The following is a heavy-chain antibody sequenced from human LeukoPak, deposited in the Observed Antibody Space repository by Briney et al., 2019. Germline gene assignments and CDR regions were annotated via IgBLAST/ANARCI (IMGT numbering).Heavy chain of an antibody. CDR2: ISGSGGST. J-gene: IGHJ4*02. CDR1: GFTFSSYS. V-gene: IGHV3-23*01. CDR3: AKVGARIAAAHLDY. Sequence: GGSLRLSCAASGFTFSSYSMNWVRQAPGKGLEWVSAISGSGGSTYYADSVKGRFTISRDNPKNTLYLQMNSLRAEDTAVYYCAKVGARIAAAHLDYWGQGTLVTVSS. D-gene: IGHD6-13*01.